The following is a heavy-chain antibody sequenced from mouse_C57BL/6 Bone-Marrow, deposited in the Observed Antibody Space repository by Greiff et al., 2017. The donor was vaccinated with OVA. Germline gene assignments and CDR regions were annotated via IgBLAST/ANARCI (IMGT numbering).Heavy chain of an antibody. CDR3: AISAY. CDR1: GYTFTSYW. V-gene: IGHV1-50*01. CDR2: IDPSDSYT. J-gene: IGHJ3*01. Sequence: VQLQQPGAELVKPGASVKLSCKASGYTFTSYWMQWVKQRPGQGLEWIGEIDPSDSYTNYNQKFKGKATLTVDTSSSTAYMQLSSLTSEDSAVYYCAISAYWGQGTLVTVSA.